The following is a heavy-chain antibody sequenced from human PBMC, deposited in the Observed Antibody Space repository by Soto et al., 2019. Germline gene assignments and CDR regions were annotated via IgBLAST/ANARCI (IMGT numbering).Heavy chain of an antibody. CDR1: GFTFSSYA. CDR3: VKGYDSSGYYSRFDY. J-gene: IGHJ4*02. CDR2: ISSNGGST. D-gene: IGHD3-22*01. Sequence: GGSLRLSCSASGFTFSSYAMHWVRQAPGKGLEYVSAISSNGGSTYYADSVKDRFTISRDNSKNTLYLQMSSLRAEDTAVYYCVKGYDSSGYYSRFDYWGQGTLVTVSS. V-gene: IGHV3-64D*06.